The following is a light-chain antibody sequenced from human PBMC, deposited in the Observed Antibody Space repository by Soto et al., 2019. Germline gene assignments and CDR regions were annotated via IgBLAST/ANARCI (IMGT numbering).Light chain of an antibody. CDR1: QSVLYSSNNKNY. Sequence: DIVMTQSPDSLAVSLGEGATINCKSSQSVLYSSNNKNYIAWYQQKPGQPPELLIYWASTRESGVPDGFSGSGSGTDSTLTISSLQAEDVALYYCQKYYSTPWTFGQGTKWESN. J-gene: IGKJ1*01. V-gene: IGKV4-1*01. CDR3: QKYYSTPWT. CDR2: WAS.